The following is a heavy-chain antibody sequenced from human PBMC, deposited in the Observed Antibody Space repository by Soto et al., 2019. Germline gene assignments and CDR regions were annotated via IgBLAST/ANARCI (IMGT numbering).Heavy chain of an antibody. Sequence: QVHLQESGPGLVKPSETLSLTCAISGGSTSSSDWWTWVRQPPGEGLEWIGEIHRAGVTNYNSSLKSRLTRSLGHYRNQLSLSLTSVTAADAAVYFCAGRPEIHPRWGQGIMVPVSS. CDR1: GGSTSSSDW. D-gene: IGHD1-26*01. CDR2: IHRAGVT. CDR3: AGRPEIHPR. J-gene: IGHJ4*02. V-gene: IGHV4-4*02.